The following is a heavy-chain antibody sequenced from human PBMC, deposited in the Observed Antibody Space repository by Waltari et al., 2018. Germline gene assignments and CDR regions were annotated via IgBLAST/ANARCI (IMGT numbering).Heavy chain of an antibody. Sequence: EVQLLESGGGLVQTGGSLRLSCAASGFTFSSYAMSWVRQAPGKGLEWVSVIYSGGSTYYADSVKGRFTISRDNSKNTLYLQMNSLRAEDTAVYYCAKDQGQLGKFDYWGQGTLVTVSS. CDR1: GFTFSSYA. J-gene: IGHJ4*02. CDR2: IYSGGST. D-gene: IGHD7-27*01. V-gene: IGHV3-23*03. CDR3: AKDQGQLGKFDY.